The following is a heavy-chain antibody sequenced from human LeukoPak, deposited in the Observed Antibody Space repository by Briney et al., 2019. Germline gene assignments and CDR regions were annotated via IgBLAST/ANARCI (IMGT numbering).Heavy chain of an antibody. D-gene: IGHD4-17*01. CDR3: ARGLGVPTTVRYLDY. Sequence: GGSLRLSCAASGFPFSTYWMYWVRQAPGKGLLWVSRINPDGSATAYADSVKGRFTISRDNAKNTLYLQMNSLRAEDPAVYYCARGLGVPTTVRYLDYWGQGTLVTVSS. V-gene: IGHV3-74*01. CDR1: GFPFSTYW. J-gene: IGHJ4*02. CDR2: INPDGSAT.